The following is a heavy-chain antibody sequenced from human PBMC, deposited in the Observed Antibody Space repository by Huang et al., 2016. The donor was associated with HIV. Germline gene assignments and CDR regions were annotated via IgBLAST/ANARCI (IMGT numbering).Heavy chain of an antibody. CDR1: GYSFTKYD. D-gene: IGHD2-15*01. CDR2: SNPKTGNT. J-gene: IGHJ4*02. V-gene: IGHV1-8*03. CDR3: ARAILTRYCSGMTCYFHFDQ. Sequence: QVQLVQSGAEVRKPGASVKVSCTASGYSFTKYDINWVSQAPGQGLAWVGWSNPKTGNTGDAKKFQDRVTLTRTISLSTAYMELSSLTSEDTAVYYCARAILTRYCSGMTCYFHFDQWGQGTLVSVSS.